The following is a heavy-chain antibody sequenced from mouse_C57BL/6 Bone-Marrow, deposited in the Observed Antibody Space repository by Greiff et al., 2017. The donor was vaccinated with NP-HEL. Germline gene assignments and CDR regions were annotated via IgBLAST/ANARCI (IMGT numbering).Heavy chain of an antibody. CDR2: IDPSDSYT. J-gene: IGHJ1*03. CDR1: GYTFTSYW. CDR3: AKDGSGWYFDV. D-gene: IGHD1-1*01. Sequence: QVQLQQPGAELVMPGASVKLSCKASGYTFTSYWMHWVKQRPGQGLEWIGEIDPSDSYTNYNQKFKGKSTLTVDKSSSTAYMQLSSLTSEDSAVYYCAKDGSGWYFDVWGTGTTVTVSS. V-gene: IGHV1-69*01.